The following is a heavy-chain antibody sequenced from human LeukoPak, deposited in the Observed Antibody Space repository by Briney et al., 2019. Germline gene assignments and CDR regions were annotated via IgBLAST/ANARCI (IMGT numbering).Heavy chain of an antibody. Sequence: SETLSLTCTVSGGSFSSYYWSWIRQPAGKGLEWIGRIYSTGSTNYNPSLKSRVTMSVDTSKNQFSQRLRSVTAADTAVYYCARQIASAGTAGFDFWGQGALVTVSS. J-gene: IGHJ4*02. CDR3: ARQIASAGTAGFDF. CDR2: IYSTGST. CDR1: GGSFSSYY. V-gene: IGHV4-4*07. D-gene: IGHD6-13*01.